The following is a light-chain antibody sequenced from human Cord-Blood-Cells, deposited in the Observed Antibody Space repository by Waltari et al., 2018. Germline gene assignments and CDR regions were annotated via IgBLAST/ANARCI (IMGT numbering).Light chain of an antibody. CDR3: QQSYRTRT. CDR2: AAS. V-gene: IGKV1-39*01. CDR1: QSISSY. J-gene: IGKJ1*01. Sequence: DIQMTQSPSSLSASVGDRVTITCRASQSISSYLNWYQQKPGKAPKLLIYAASSLQSGVPSRFSGSGAGTDITLTNSSLQPEDFATYYCQQSYRTRTFGQGTKVEIK.